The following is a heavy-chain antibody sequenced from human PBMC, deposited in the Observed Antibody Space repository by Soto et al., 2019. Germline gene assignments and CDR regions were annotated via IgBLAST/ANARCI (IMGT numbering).Heavy chain of an antibody. D-gene: IGHD3-10*01. CDR3: ARAGYYGSGSQKYYYYYYMDV. J-gene: IGHJ6*03. Sequence: PGGSLRLSCAASGFTFSSYSMNWVRQAPGKGLEWVSYISSSSSTIYYADSVKGRFTISRDNAKNSLYLQMNSLRAEDTAVYYCARAGYYGSGSQKYYYYYYMDVWGKGTTVTVSS. V-gene: IGHV3-48*01. CDR1: GFTFSSYS. CDR2: ISSSSSTI.